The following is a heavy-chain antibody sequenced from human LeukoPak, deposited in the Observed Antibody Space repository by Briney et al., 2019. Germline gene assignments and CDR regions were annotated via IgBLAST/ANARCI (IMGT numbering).Heavy chain of an antibody. D-gene: IGHD3-22*01. CDR1: GYTFTSYG. CDR2: ISAYNGNT. CDR3: AREYYDSSGYYLDDAFDI. Sequence: ASVKVSCKASGYTFTSYGISWVRQAPGQGLEWMGWISAYNGNTNYAQKLRGRVTMTTDTSTSTAYMELRSLRSDDTAVYYCAREYYDSSGYYLDDAFDIWGQGTMVTVSS. J-gene: IGHJ3*02. V-gene: IGHV1-18*01.